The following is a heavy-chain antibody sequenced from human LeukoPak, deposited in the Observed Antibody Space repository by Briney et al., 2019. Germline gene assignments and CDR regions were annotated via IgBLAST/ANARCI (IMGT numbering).Heavy chain of an antibody. D-gene: IGHD3-22*01. J-gene: IGHJ4*02. CDR3: TRARDYYDTSGFYSPGLDY. Sequence: GGSLRLSCAASGFTFSSYSMNWVRQAPGKGLEWVSYISSSSSTIYYADSVKGRFTISRDNAKNTLYLQMNSLRAEDTAVYYCTRARDYYDTSGFYSPGLDYWGQGTLVTVSS. V-gene: IGHV3-48*04. CDR2: ISSSSSTI. CDR1: GFTFSSYS.